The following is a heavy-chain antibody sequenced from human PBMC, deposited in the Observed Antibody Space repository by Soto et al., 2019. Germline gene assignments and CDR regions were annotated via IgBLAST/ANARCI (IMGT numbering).Heavy chain of an antibody. D-gene: IGHD3-22*01. CDR1: GFRFRSYA. CDR2: ISGGGTT. Sequence: LRRSCAASGFRFRSYAMTWVRQSPGKGLEWVSAISGGGTTYYADSVTGRFAISRDNSKSVLYLQMDSLRAEDTAAYYCTKWHTYNYDSRAFSGFDCWGQGTQVTVSS. J-gene: IGHJ4*02. V-gene: IGHV3-23*01. CDR3: TKWHTYNYDSRAFSGFDC.